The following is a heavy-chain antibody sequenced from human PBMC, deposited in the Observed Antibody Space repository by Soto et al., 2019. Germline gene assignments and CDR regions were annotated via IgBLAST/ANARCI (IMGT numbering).Heavy chain of an antibody. CDR3: AKGPLRFPDYGDYADYSYGMDV. Sequence: ASVKVSCKVSGYTLTELSMHWVRQAPGKGLEWMGGFDPEDGETIYAQKFQGRVTMTEDTSTDTAYMELSSLRSEDTAVYYCAKGPLRFPDYGDYADYSYGMDVWGQGTTVTVSS. CDR2: FDPEDGET. D-gene: IGHD4-17*01. CDR1: GYTLTELS. J-gene: IGHJ6*02. V-gene: IGHV1-24*01.